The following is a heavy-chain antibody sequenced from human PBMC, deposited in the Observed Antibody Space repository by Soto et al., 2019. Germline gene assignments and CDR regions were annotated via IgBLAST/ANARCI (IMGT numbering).Heavy chain of an antibody. Sequence: GGSLRLSCAASGFPFSNYAFHWVRQAPGKGLEWVAVISYDGSNKQYADSVKGRFTISRDNSKNSLYLQMNSLRAEDTALYYCAKSPSYYGDFDYWGQGTLVTVSS. CDR3: AKSPSYYGDFDY. V-gene: IGHV3-30-3*02. J-gene: IGHJ4*02. CDR1: GFPFSNYA. CDR2: ISYDGSNK. D-gene: IGHD4-17*01.